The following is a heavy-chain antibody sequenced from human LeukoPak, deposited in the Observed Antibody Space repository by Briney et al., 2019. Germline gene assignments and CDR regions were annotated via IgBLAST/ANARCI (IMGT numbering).Heavy chain of an antibody. D-gene: IGHD3-10*01. CDR2: INPNSGGT. CDR1: GYTFTGYY. V-gene: IGHV1-2*02. J-gene: IGHJ3*02. Sequence: RASVKVSCKASGYTFTGYYMHWVRQAPGQGLEWMGWINPNSGGTNYAQKFQGRVTMTRDTSISTAYMELSRLRSDDTAVYYCARNIWFGESADAFDIWGQGTMVTVSS. CDR3: ARNIWFGESADAFDI.